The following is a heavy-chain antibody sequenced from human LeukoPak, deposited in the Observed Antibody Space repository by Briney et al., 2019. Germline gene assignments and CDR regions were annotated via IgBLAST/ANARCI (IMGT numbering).Heavy chain of an antibody. Sequence: SETLSLTCTVSGGSISSYYWSWIRQPPGKGLEWIGYIYTSGSTNYNPSLKSRVTISVDTSKNQFSLKLSSVTAADTAVYYCARSYSSSSYFDYWGQGTLVTVSS. J-gene: IGHJ4*02. CDR3: ARSYSSSSYFDY. CDR2: IYTSGST. D-gene: IGHD6-6*01. CDR1: GGSISSYY. V-gene: IGHV4-4*09.